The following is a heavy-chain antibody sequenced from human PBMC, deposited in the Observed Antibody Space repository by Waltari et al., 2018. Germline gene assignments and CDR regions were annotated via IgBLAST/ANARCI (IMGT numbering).Heavy chain of an antibody. CDR2: IYYSGST. Sequence: QLQLQESGPGLVKPSETLSLTYTVSGGSISSSSYYWVWIRQPPGKGLEWVGSIYYSGSTYYNPSLNGRVTISVDTSKNQFSLKLSSLTAADTAVYFCARHVLGPYYNTILPPNYWGQGTLVTVSS. J-gene: IGHJ4*03. D-gene: IGHD3-22*01. V-gene: IGHV4-39*01. CDR3: ARHVLGPYYNTILPPNY. CDR1: GGSISSSSYY.